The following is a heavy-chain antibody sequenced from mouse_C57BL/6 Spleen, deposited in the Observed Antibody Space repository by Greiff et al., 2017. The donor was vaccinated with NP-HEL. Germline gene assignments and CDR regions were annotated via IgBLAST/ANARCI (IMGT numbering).Heavy chain of an antibody. J-gene: IGHJ2*01. D-gene: IGHD2-2*01. CDR2: FHPYNDDT. CDR3: ARYGYDGDFDY. CDR1: GYTFTTYP. V-gene: IGHV1-47*01. Sequence: VQGVESGAGLVKPGASVKMSCKASGYTFTTYPIEWMKQNHGKSLEWIGNFHPYNDDTKYNEKFKGKATLTVEKSSSTVYLELSRLTSDDSAVYYCARYGYDGDFDYWGQGTTLTVSS.